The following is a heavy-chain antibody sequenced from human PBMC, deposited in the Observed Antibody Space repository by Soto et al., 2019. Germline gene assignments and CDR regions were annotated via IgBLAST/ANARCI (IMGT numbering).Heavy chain of an antibody. D-gene: IGHD3-16*01. CDR3: AKWHTYNYDSLAFSGFDC. J-gene: IGHJ4*02. CDR1: GFTFSSYA. V-gene: IGHV3-23*01. Sequence: GSLRLSCVASGFTFSSYAMTWVRRAPGXGLEWVSAISGGDGSPSYADSVKGRFTISRDNSKNTLYLHMNSLRADDTAAYYCAKWHTYNYDSLAFSGFDCWGQGTQVTVSS. CDR2: ISGGDGSP.